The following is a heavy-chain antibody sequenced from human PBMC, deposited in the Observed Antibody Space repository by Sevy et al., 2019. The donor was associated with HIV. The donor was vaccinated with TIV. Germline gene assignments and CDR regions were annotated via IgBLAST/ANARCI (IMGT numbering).Heavy chain of an antibody. V-gene: IGHV3-74*01. CDR3: ARGLVQWGFDY. J-gene: IGHJ4*02. CDR2: INSDGSST. CDR1: GFTFSSYW. D-gene: IGHD1-26*01. Sequence: GGSLRLSCAASGFTFSSYWMHWVRQAPGKGLVWVSRINSDGSSTSYADSVKGRFTISRDNAKNRLYLQMNSLRAEDTAVYYCARGLVQWGFDYWGQGTLVTVSS.